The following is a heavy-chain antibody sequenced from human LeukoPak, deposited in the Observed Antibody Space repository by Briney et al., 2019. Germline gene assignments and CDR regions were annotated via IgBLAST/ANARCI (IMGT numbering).Heavy chain of an antibody. CDR3: ARRAGYFDY. Sequence: GGSLRLSCAASGFIFSAYWVTWVRQAPGKGLEWVANMYQDGSEKYYVDSVKGRFTISRDNAKNSLYLQMNSLRAEDTAVYYCARRAGYFDYWGQGTLVTVSS. D-gene: IGHD6-13*01. CDR2: MYQDGSEK. V-gene: IGHV3-7*01. CDR1: GFIFSAYW. J-gene: IGHJ4*02.